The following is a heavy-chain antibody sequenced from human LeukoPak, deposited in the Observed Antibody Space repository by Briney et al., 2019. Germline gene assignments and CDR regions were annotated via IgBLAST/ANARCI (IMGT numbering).Heavy chain of an antibody. CDR2: IYYSGST. V-gene: IGHV4-31*03. Sequence: PSQTLSLTCTVSGGSISSGGYYWSWIRPHPGKRLEWIGYIYYSGSTYYNPSLKSRVTISVDTSKNQFSLKLSSVTAADTAVYYCARGEDSSGSFDYWGQGTLVTVSS. J-gene: IGHJ4*02. D-gene: IGHD3-22*01. CDR1: GGSISSGGYY. CDR3: ARGEDSSGSFDY.